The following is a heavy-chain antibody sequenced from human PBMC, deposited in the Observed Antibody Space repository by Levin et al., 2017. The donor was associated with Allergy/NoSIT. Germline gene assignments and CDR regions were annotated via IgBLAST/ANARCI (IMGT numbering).Heavy chain of an antibody. J-gene: IGHJ4*02. Sequence: SVKVSCKTSGGTFGTSAISWVRQAPGQGLEWMGRIIPIFGSPDYAQSLQDRITITADESTNTVYMELSSLTSEDTAVYFCARLDGYIFNSTDYWGQGTLVGVSS. CDR1: GGTFGTSA. V-gene: IGHV1-69*13. D-gene: IGHD5-18*01. CDR2: IIPIFGSP. CDR3: ARLDGYIFNSTDY.